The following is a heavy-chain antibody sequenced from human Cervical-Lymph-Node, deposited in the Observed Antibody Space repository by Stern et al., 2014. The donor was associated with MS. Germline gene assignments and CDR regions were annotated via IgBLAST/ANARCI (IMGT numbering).Heavy chain of an antibody. Sequence: VQLVESGAEVKNPGASGRVSCKASGYTFTSNYMHWGRKAPGQGLEWMGVINPSGGSTRYAQKFQGRVTMTRDTSTSTVSMELSSLRSEDTAVYYCAREVAGHRLGMMDVWGQGTTVTVSS. CDR3: AREVAGHRLGMMDV. D-gene: IGHD6-19*01. CDR2: INPSGGST. J-gene: IGHJ6*02. CDR1: GYTFTSNY. V-gene: IGHV1-46*01.